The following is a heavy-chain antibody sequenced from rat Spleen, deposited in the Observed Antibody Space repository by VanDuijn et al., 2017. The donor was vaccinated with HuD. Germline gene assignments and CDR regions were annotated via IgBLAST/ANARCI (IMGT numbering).Heavy chain of an antibody. Sequence: EVQLVESGGGLVQPGRSLKLSCVASGFTFSDYYMVWVRQAPTKGLEWVAYISTAGSNTFYRDSVKGRFTISRDNAKSTLYLQMDSLKSEDTATYYCTTWDYWHNRFDYWGQGVMVTVSS. V-gene: IGHV5-27*01. CDR3: TTWDYWHNRFDY. CDR1: GFTFSDYY. J-gene: IGHJ2*01. D-gene: IGHD1-6*01. CDR2: ISTAGSNT.